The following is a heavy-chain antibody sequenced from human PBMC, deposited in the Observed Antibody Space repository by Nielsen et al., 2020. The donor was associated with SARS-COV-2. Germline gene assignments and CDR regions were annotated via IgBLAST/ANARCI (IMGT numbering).Heavy chain of an antibody. V-gene: IGHV1-24*01. D-gene: IGHD6-6*01. CDR1: GYTLTELS. J-gene: IGHJ6*02. Sequence: ASVKVSCKVSGYTLTELSMHWVRQAPGKGLEWMGGFDPEDGETIYAQKFQGRVTMTEDTSTDTAYMELSSLRSEDTAVYYCAMAIAARPNYYYYGMDVWGQGTTVTVSS. CDR3: AMAIAARPNYYYYGMDV. CDR2: FDPEDGET.